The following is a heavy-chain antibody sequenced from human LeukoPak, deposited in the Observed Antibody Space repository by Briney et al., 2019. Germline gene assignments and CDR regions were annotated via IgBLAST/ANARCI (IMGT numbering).Heavy chain of an antibody. CDR3: ASVGSSNSHYDH. CDR1: GSSITSVSY. J-gene: IGHJ4*02. V-gene: IGHV4-38-2*02. Sequence: SENLSLTCSVSGSSITSVSYWAWIRQAPEKGLEWIGSLSHTGVTYYNPSLTSRLSTSVDTSNNRFSLTLRSVTAADTAVYYCASVGSSNSHYDHWGPGTLVTVSS. D-gene: IGHD3-10*01. CDR2: LSHTGVT.